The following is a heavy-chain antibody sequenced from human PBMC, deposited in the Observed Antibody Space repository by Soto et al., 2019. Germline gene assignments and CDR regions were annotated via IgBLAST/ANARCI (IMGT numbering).Heavy chain of an antibody. D-gene: IGHD3-3*01. CDR2: IYYSGST. Sequence: SETLSLTCTVSGGSISSGGYYWSWIRQHPGKGLEWIGYIYYSGSTYYNPSLKSRVTISVDTSKNQFSLKLSSVTAADTAVYYCARGAFSEAIFGVVPPLGMDVWGQGTTVTVSS. CDR1: GGSISSGGYY. CDR3: ARGAFSEAIFGVVPPLGMDV. V-gene: IGHV4-31*03. J-gene: IGHJ6*02.